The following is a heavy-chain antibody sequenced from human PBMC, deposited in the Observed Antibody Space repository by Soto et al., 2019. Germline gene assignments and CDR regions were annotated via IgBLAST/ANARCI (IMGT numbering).Heavy chain of an antibody. CDR2: VNPTVSMS. CDR3: AASYGSGYRAFDY. Sequence: QVQLVQSGAEVRKPGSSVKVSCKASGDTFSFYTINWVRQAPGLGLEWMGSVNPTVSMSNYAQKFQGRVTITADKSTNTAYMQLSSLRSEDTAIYYCAASYGSGYRAFDYWGQGALVTVSS. V-gene: IGHV1-69*02. D-gene: IGHD3-10*01. CDR1: GDTFSFYT. J-gene: IGHJ4*02.